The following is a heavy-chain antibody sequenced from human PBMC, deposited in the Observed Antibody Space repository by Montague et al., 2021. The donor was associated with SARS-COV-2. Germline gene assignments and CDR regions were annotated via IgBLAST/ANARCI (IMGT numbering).Heavy chain of an antibody. CDR3: VREGGSMTFDY. J-gene: IGHJ4*02. CDR1: GASISNPTYS. Sequence: TLSLTCTVSGASISNPTYSWGWIRQPAGKELEWIGRMFTSGSTTYNLSLKSRVTISVDTSKSQFSLRLNSVTAADTAVYYCVREGGSMTFDYWGQGILVTVSS. CDR2: MFTSGST. D-gene: IGHD1-26*01. V-gene: IGHV4-61*02.